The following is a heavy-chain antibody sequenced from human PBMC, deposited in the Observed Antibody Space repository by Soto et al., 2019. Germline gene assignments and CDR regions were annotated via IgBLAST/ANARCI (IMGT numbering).Heavy chain of an antibody. D-gene: IGHD6-13*01. CDR2: IYYSGST. J-gene: IGHJ6*02. V-gene: IGHV4-39*07. Sequence: SETLSLTCTVSGGSISSSSYYWGWIRQPPGKGLEWIGSIYYSGSTYYNPSLKSRVTISVDTSKNQFSLKLSSVTAADTAVYYCARLMGEHPTDDLIAAAGYYYYYGMDVWGQGTTVTVSS. CDR1: GGSISSSSYY. CDR3: ARLMGEHPTDDLIAAAGYYYYYGMDV.